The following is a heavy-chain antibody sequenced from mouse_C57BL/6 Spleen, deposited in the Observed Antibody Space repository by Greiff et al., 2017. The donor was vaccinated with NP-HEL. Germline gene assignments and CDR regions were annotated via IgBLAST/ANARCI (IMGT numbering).Heavy chain of an antibody. V-gene: IGHV1-81*01. CDR3: ATIYYDYDGGFDY. CDR1: GYTFTSYG. CDR2: IYPRSGNT. J-gene: IGHJ2*01. D-gene: IGHD2-4*01. Sequence: VQLQQSGAELARPGASVKLSCKASGYTFTSYGISWVKQRTGQGLEWIGEIYPRSGNTYYNEKFKGKATLTADKSSSTAYMELRSLTSEDSAVYFCATIYYDYDGGFDYWGQGTTLTVSS.